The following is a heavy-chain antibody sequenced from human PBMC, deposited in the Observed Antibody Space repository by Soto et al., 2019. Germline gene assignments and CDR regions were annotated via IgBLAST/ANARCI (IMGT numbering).Heavy chain of an antibody. J-gene: IGHJ5*02. CDR2: IVPILDKT. D-gene: IGHD2-2*01. V-gene: IGHV1-69*08. Sequence: QVQLVQSGAEVKKPGSSVKVPCKVSGGTFSSYTITWVRQAPGQGLEWMGRIVPILDKTNYAPEFQGRLTITADKSSTTAFMELSGLRFEDSAIYYCARAVSIQVPAPLGSLGQGTLVTVSS. CDR3: ARAVSIQVPAPLGS. CDR1: GGTFSSYT.